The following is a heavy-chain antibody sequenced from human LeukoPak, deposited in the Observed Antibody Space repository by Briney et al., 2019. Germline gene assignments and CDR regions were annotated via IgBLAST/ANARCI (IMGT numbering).Heavy chain of an antibody. CDR3: ARHGKMATITDFDY. J-gene: IGHJ4*02. CDR2: IYYSGST. CDR1: GGSISSYY. V-gene: IGHV4-59*08. D-gene: IGHD5-12*01. Sequence: SETLSLTCTVSGGSISSYYWSWIRQPPGKGLEWIGYIYYSGSTNYNPSLKSRVTISVDTSKNQLSLKLSSVTAADTAVYYCARHGKMATITDFDYWGQGTLVTVSS.